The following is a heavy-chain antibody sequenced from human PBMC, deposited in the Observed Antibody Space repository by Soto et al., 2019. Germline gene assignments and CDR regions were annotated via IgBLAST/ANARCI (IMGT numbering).Heavy chain of an antibody. V-gene: IGHV4-59*02. Sequence: QVQLQESGPGVVKPSETLSLTCTVTGASVINDYWNWIRQPPGKGLEWIGFVYDSGSTSYHSSLKSRLTISVDTSKNQFSLKLSSVTAADTAVYYCVRQVGATGSYSYAVWGQGTMVTVSS. CDR2: VYDSGST. CDR1: GASVINDY. CDR3: VRQVGATGSYSYAV. D-gene: IGHD1-26*01. J-gene: IGHJ3*01.